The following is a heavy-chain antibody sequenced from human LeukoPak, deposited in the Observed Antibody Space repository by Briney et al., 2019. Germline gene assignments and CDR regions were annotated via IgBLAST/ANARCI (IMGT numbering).Heavy chain of an antibody. Sequence: GGSLRLSCAASGFTFSSYGMTWVRQAPGKGLAWVSPISGSGGSTYYADSVKGRFTISRDNSKNTLYLQMNSLRAEDTAVYYCAGRALTGRDPGDFDYWGQGTLVTVSS. J-gene: IGHJ4*02. CDR2: ISGSGGST. CDR1: GFTFSSYG. D-gene: IGHD3-9*01. CDR3: AGRALTGRDPGDFDY. V-gene: IGHV3-23*01.